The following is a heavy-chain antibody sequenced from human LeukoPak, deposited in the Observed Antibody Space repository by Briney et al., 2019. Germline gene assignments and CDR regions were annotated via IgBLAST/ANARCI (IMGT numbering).Heavy chain of an antibody. CDR1: GGSISSYY. Sequence: SETLSLTCTVSGGSISSYYWSWIRQPAGKGLEWIGRIYTSGSTNYNASLKSRVSMSVDTSKSRFSLKLSSVTAADTAVFYCARENSGSYREFDYWGQGTLVTVSS. V-gene: IGHV4-4*07. J-gene: IGHJ4*02. D-gene: IGHD1-26*01. CDR3: ARENSGSYREFDY. CDR2: IYTSGST.